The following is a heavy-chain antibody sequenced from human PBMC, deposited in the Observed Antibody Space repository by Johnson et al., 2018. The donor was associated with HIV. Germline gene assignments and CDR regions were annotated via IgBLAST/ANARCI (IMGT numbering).Heavy chain of an antibody. CDR1: GFTVSSNY. Sequence: QVQLVESGGGLIQPGGSLRLSCAASGFTVSSNYMSWVRQAPGKGLEWVAVISYDGSNKYYADSVKGRFTISRDNSKNTLYLQLNSLRAEDTAVYDCVGGWDAFDIWGQGTMVTVSS. J-gene: IGHJ3*02. V-gene: IGHV3-30*03. D-gene: IGHD3-16*01. CDR2: ISYDGSNK. CDR3: VGGWDAFDI.